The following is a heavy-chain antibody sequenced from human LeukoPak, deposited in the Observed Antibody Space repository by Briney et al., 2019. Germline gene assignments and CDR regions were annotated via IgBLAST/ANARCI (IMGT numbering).Heavy chain of an antibody. CDR1: GFTFSSYA. Sequence: PGGSLRLSCAASGFTFSSYAMSWVRQAPGKGLEWVSAISGSGGSTYYADSVKDRFTISRDNSKNTLYLQMSSLRDEDTALYYCARGQWLVTSSFDYWGQGTLVTVSA. CDR3: ARGQWLVTSSFDY. D-gene: IGHD6-19*01. V-gene: IGHV3-23*01. CDR2: ISGSGGST. J-gene: IGHJ4*02.